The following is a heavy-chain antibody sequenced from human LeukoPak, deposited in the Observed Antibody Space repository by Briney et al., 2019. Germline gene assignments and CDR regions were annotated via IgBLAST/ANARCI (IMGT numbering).Heavy chain of an antibody. CDR1: GGSISSSSYY. Sequence: SETLSLTCTVSGGSISSSSYYWSWIRQPAGKGLEWIGRIYSSGNTNYHPSLKSRVTMSIDTSKNQFSLTLNSVTAADTAVYYCARVDSDAFDMWGQGTMVTVSS. V-gene: IGHV4-61*02. J-gene: IGHJ3*02. D-gene: IGHD2-2*03. CDR2: IYSSGNT. CDR3: ARVDSDAFDM.